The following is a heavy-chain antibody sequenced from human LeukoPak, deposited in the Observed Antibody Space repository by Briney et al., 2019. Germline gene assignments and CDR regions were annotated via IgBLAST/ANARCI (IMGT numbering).Heavy chain of an antibody. CDR3: TRGDLYYDFWSGYYRPYYFDY. J-gene: IGHJ4*02. D-gene: IGHD3-3*01. CDR2: IRSKAYGGTT. CDR1: GFTFGDYA. V-gene: IGHV3-49*04. Sequence: GRSLRLSCTAFGFTFGDYAMSWVRQAPGKGLEWVGFIRSKAYGGTTEYAASVKGRFTISRDDSKSIAYLQMNSLKTEDTAVYYCTRGDLYYDFWSGYYRPYYFDYWGQGTLVTVSS.